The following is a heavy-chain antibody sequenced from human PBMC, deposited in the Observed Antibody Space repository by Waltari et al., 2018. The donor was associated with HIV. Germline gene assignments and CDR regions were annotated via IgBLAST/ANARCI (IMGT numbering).Heavy chain of an antibody. CDR1: GDSVTSNSAA. Sequence: QVQLQQSGPGLVKPSQTLSLTCAISGDSVTSNSAAWNWFRQSPSRGLEWLGRTYHRSRLSNNYADSVKSRLTINPDTSKNHFSMQLNVVTPEDTAVYYCAREAEVQTSVAWFDPWGQGILVTVSS. J-gene: IGHJ5*02. CDR2: TYHRSRLSN. V-gene: IGHV6-1*01. D-gene: IGHD2-15*01. CDR3: AREAEVQTSVAWFDP.